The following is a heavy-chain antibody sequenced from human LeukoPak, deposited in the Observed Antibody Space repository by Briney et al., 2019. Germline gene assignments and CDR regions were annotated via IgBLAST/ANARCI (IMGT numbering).Heavy chain of an antibody. CDR3: AHRGIADQSYYFDY. D-gene: IGHD6-13*01. CDR1: GFSLSTSGVG. Sequence: SGPTLVNPTQTLTLTCTFSGFSLSTSGVGVGWIRQPPGKALEWLALIYWNDDKRYSPSLNSRLTITKDTSINQVVLTMTNMDPVDTATYYCAHRGIADQSYYFDYWGQGTLVTVSS. J-gene: IGHJ4*02. CDR2: IYWNDDK. V-gene: IGHV2-5*01.